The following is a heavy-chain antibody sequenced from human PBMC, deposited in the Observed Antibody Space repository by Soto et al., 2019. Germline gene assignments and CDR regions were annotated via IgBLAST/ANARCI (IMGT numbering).Heavy chain of an antibody. CDR2: IYYSGST. V-gene: IGHV4-59*01. CDR3: ARERSNYYDFWSGYYKGGWFDP. J-gene: IGHJ5*02. CDR1: GGSISSYY. Sequence: SETLSLTCTVSGGSISSYYWSWIRQPPGKGLEWIGYIYYSGSTNYNPSLKSRVTISVDTSKNQFSLKLSSVTAADTAVYYCARERSNYYDFWSGYYKGGWFDPWGQGTLVTVSS. D-gene: IGHD3-3*01.